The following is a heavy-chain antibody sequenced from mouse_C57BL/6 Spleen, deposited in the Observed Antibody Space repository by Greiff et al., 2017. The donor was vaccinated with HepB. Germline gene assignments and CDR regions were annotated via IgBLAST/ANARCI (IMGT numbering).Heavy chain of an antibody. CDR2: IYPGSGNT. V-gene: IGHV1-76*01. Sequence: VKLVESGAELMRPGASVKLSCKASGYTFTDYYINWVKQRPGQGLEWIARIYPGSGNTYYNEKFKGKATLTAEKSSSTAYMQLSSLTSEDSAVYFCARDGYLDYWGQGTTLTVSS. J-gene: IGHJ2*01. CDR1: GYTFTDYY. D-gene: IGHD2-3*01. CDR3: ARDGYLDY.